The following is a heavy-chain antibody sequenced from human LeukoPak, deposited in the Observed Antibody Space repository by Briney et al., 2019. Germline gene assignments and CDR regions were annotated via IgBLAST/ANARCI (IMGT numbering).Heavy chain of an antibody. J-gene: IGHJ4*02. Sequence: ASVKVSCKASGYTFTGYYMHWVRQAPGQGLEWMGRINLNSGATNYAQKFQGRLTLTRDTSISTAYMELSGLESDDTAVYYCAADTSGYNLIDYWGQGTLVTVSS. V-gene: IGHV1-2*06. CDR2: INLNSGAT. CDR3: AADTSGYNLIDY. D-gene: IGHD3-22*01. CDR1: GYTFTGYY.